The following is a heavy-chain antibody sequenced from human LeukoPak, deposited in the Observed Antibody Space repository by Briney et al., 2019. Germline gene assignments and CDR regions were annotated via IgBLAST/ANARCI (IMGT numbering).Heavy chain of an antibody. CDR3: AKDRDVDRDYYFDY. V-gene: IGHV3-23*01. CDR1: GFTFSSFP. CDR2: VSGTDGST. J-gene: IGHJ4*02. D-gene: IGHD5-12*01. Sequence: PGGSLRLSCAASGFTFSSFPMSWVRQAPGKGLEWVSVVSGTDGSTYYADSVKGRFTISRDDPKNTFYLQMNSLRVEDTAVYYCAKDRDVDRDYYFDYWGQGTLVTVSS.